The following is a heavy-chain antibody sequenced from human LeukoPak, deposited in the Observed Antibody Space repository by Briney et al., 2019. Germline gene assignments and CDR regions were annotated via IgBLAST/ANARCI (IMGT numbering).Heavy chain of an antibody. V-gene: IGHV4-30-2*01. Sequence: SQTLSLTCAVSGGSISSGGYSWSWIRQPPGKGLEWIVYIYHSGSTYYNPSLKSRVTISVDRSKNQFSLKLSSVTAADTAVYYCARVDCSGGSCFSRGVDYWGQGTLVTVSS. CDR3: ARVDCSGGSCFSRGVDY. J-gene: IGHJ4*02. CDR1: GGSISSGGYS. CDR2: IYHSGST. D-gene: IGHD2-15*01.